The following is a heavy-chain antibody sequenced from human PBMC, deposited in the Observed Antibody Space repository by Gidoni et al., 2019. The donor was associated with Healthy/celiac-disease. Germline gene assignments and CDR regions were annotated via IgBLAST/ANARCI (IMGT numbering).Heavy chain of an antibody. CDR2: ISSSSSYI. Sequence: VQLVESGGGLVKPGGSLRLSCAASGFTFSSYSMNWVRQAPGKGLEWVSSISSSSSYIYYADSVKGRFTISRDNAKNSLYLQMNSLRAEDTAVYYCARDRGYSYGYVGYWGQGTLVTVSS. D-gene: IGHD5-18*01. CDR1: GFTFSSYS. CDR3: ARDRGYSYGYVGY. V-gene: IGHV3-21*01. J-gene: IGHJ4*02.